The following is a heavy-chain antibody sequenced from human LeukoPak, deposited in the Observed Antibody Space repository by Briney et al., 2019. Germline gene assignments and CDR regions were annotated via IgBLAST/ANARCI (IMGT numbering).Heavy chain of an antibody. Sequence: ASETLSLTCAVYGGSFSGYYWSWIRQPPGKGLEWIGEINHSGSTNYNPSLKSRVTISVDTSKNQFSLKLSSVTAADTAVYYCARGRKVVVPAALYYFDYWGQGTLVTVSS. D-gene: IGHD2-2*01. CDR3: ARGRKVVVPAALYYFDY. J-gene: IGHJ4*02. V-gene: IGHV4-34*01. CDR2: INHSGST. CDR1: GGSFSGYY.